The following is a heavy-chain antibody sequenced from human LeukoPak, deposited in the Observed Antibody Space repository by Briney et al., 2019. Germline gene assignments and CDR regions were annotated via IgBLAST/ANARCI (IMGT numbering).Heavy chain of an antibody. V-gene: IGHV1-2*02. Sequence: ASVKVSCKASGYTFTGYYMHWVRQAPGQGLEWMGWINPNSGGTNYAQKFQGRVTMTRDTSISTAYVELSRLRSDDTAVYYCARDATEIAVAGNFDYWGQGTLVTVSS. CDR2: INPNSGGT. J-gene: IGHJ4*02. CDR3: ARDATEIAVAGNFDY. CDR1: GYTFTGYY. D-gene: IGHD6-19*01.